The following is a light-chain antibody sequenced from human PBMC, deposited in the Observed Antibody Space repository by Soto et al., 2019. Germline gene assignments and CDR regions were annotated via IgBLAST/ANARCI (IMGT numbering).Light chain of an antibody. Sequence: QSALTQPRSVSGSPGQSVTISCTGTSSDVGGYDYVSWYQQHPGKVPKLIVYDVSKRPSGVPDRFSGSKSGNTASLTISGLQAEDEADYYCCSYAGSDVVVFGGGTKLTVL. CDR3: CSYAGSDVVV. CDR2: DVS. J-gene: IGLJ2*01. CDR1: SSDVGGYDY. V-gene: IGLV2-11*01.